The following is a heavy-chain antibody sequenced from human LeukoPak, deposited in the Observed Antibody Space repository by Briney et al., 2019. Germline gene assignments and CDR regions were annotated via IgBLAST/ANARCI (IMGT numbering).Heavy chain of an antibody. CDR1: GFTFSGSA. V-gene: IGHV3-73*01. J-gene: IGHJ4*02. Sequence: GGSLRLSCAASGFTFSGSAMHRVRQASGKGLEWVGRIRSKANSYATAYAASVKGRFTISRDDSKDTAYLQMNSLKTEDTAVYYCTRHETTGYYDYWGQGTLVTVSS. D-gene: IGHD3-9*01. CDR3: TRHETTGYYDY. CDR2: IRSKANSYAT.